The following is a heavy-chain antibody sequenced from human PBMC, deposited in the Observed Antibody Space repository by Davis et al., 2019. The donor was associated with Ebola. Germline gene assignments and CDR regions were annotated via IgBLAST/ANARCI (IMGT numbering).Heavy chain of an antibody. V-gene: IGHV4-61*01. CDR3: ATRAHYYNGSGYPHRTPFDY. Sequence: MPSETLSLTCTVSGGSVSRGRYYWNSIRQPPGKGLECIGYIYYSGSNDYSPSLRGRVTISLDTSKNQFSLKVGSVTAAETAVYFCATRAHYYNGSGYPHRTPFDYWGQGTLVTVSS. CDR1: GGSVSRGRYY. J-gene: IGHJ4*02. CDR2: IYYSGSN. D-gene: IGHD3-22*01.